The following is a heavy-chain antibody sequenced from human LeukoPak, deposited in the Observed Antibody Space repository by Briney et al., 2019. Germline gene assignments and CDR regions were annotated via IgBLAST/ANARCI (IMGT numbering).Heavy chain of an antibody. V-gene: IGHV3-30*02. J-gene: IGHJ3*02. D-gene: IGHD4-23*01. CDR3: ARDWVYRDYGGNGREDAFDI. CDR1: GFTFSSYW. CDR2: IRYDGSNK. Sequence: PGGSLRLSCAASGFTFSSYWMSWVRQAPGKGLEWVAFIRYDGSNKYYADSVKGRFTISRDNSKNTLYLQMNSLRAEDTAVYYCARDWVYRDYGGNGREDAFDIWGQGTMVTVSS.